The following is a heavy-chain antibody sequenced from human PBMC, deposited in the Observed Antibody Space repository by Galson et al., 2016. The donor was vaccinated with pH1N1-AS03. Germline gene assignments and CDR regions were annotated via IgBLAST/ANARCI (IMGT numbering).Heavy chain of an antibody. J-gene: IGHJ4*02. D-gene: IGHD3-22*01. Sequence: SLRLSCAASGFTLTNYGMHWVRQSPGKGLEWVAIVWNAGGNKFYADSVKGRFTISRDSSENTLYLDMNNLRAEDTAIYYCAREDNNSGYFIDHWGQGTLVSVTS. V-gene: IGHV3-33*01. CDR2: VWNAGGNK. CDR3: AREDNNSGYFIDH. CDR1: GFTLTNYG.